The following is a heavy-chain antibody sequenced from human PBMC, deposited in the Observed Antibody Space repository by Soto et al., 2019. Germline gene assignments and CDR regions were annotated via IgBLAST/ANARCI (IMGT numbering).Heavy chain of an antibody. CDR1: GYSFTSYW. CDR3: ARQTYYDFWSGIYPDAFDI. Sequence: GESLKISCKASGYSFTSYWISWVRQMPGKVLEWMGRIDPSDSYTNYSPSFQGHVTISADKSISTAYLQWSSLKASDTAMYYCARQTYYDFWSGIYPDAFDIWGQGTMVTVSS. J-gene: IGHJ3*02. D-gene: IGHD3-3*01. CDR2: IDPSDSYT. V-gene: IGHV5-10-1*01.